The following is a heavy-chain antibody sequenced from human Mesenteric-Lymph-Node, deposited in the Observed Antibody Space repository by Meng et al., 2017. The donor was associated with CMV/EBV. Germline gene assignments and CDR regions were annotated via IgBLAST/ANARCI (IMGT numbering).Heavy chain of an antibody. CDR3: ARSGSGSYI. D-gene: IGHD3-10*01. J-gene: IGHJ4*02. CDR2: IXHSGST. CDR1: GGSSSVDY. V-gene: IGHV4-34*01. Sequence: QLQLQQWGAGLLTPSETLSLTYAVYGGSSSVDYGSCNRQPPGKGLEWIGEIXHSGSTNYNPSLKSRVTISVDTSKNQFSLKLSSVTAADTAVYYCARSGSGSYIRGQGTLVTVSS.